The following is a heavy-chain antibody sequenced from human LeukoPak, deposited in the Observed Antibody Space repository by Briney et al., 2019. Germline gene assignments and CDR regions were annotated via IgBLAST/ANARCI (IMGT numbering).Heavy chain of an antibody. Sequence: SETLSLTCAVYGGSFSGYYWSWIRQPPGKGLEWIGEINHSGDTNYNPSLKSRVTLSVDTSKNQFSLKLSSVTAADTAVYYCARITIFGVVTDDAFDVWGQGTMVTVSS. J-gene: IGHJ3*01. CDR2: INHSGDT. CDR3: ARITIFGVVTDDAFDV. V-gene: IGHV4-34*01. D-gene: IGHD3-3*01. CDR1: GGSFSGYY.